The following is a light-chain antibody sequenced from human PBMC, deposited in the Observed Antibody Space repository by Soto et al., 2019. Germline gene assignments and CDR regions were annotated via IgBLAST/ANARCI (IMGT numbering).Light chain of an antibody. V-gene: IGKV3-20*01. J-gene: IGKJ5*01. CDR3: RVYGPSHPST. Sequence: EIVLTQAPCTLSLSPGERATLSGTATKSLIGRQLAWYQHKPAQAPSLRIYGVSTRATGIPDRCTGSGSGTAFTITTSRIETEDFAVFYCRVYGPSHPSTVGQGTRLDIK. CDR2: GVS. CDR1: KSLIGRQ.